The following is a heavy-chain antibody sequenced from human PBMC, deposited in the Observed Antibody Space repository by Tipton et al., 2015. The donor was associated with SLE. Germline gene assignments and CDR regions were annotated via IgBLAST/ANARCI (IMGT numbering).Heavy chain of an antibody. V-gene: IGHV4-39*07. J-gene: IGHJ4*02. D-gene: IGHD7-27*01. CDR3: AHANWGTNFDY. CDR2: MYFSGNT. CDR1: GGSIMNTHYS. Sequence: LRLSCTVSGGSIMNTHYSWGWVRQPPGKGLDWIGTMYFSGNTYYNPSLKSRVAISLDTSKNQLSLNLSSVTAADTAVFYCAHANWGTNFDYWGQGTLVTVSS.